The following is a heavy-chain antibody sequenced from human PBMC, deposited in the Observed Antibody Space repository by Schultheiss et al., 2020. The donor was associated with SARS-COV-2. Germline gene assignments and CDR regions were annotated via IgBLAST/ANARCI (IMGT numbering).Heavy chain of an antibody. CDR1: GFTFSDYY. V-gene: IGHV3-23*01. CDR2: ISGSGGST. CDR3: AKDLLGSGSYYS. D-gene: IGHD3-10*01. Sequence: GESLKISCAASGFTFSDYYMSWIRQAPGKGLEWVSAISGSGGSTYYADSVKGRFTISRDNSKNTLYLQMNSLRAEDTAVYYCAKDLLGSGSYYSWGQGTLVTVSS. J-gene: IGHJ4*02.